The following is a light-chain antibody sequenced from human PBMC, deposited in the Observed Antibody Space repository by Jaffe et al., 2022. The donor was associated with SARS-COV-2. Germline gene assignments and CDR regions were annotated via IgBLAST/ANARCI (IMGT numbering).Light chain of an antibody. J-gene: IGKJ1*01. Sequence: EIVLTQSPGILSLSPGERATLSCRASQSVSDSYLAWYQHKPGQAPRLLIYGASSRATGIPDRFSGSGSGTDFTLTITRLEPEDFAVYFCQQYARSWTFGQGTKVEIK. CDR3: QQYARSWT. CDR2: GAS. CDR1: QSVSDSY. V-gene: IGKV3-20*01.